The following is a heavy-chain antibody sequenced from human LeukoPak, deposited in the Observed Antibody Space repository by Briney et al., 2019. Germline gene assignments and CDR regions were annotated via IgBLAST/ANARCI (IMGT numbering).Heavy chain of an antibody. D-gene: IGHD6-13*01. Sequence: ASVKVSCKASGYTFTSYGISWVRQAPGQGLEWMGGIIPIFGTANYAQKFQGRVTITADKSTSTAYMELSSLRSEDTAVYYCARDCSFDAFDIWGQGTMVTVSS. CDR3: ARDCSFDAFDI. CDR1: GYTFTSYG. CDR2: IIPIFGTA. V-gene: IGHV1-69*06. J-gene: IGHJ3*02.